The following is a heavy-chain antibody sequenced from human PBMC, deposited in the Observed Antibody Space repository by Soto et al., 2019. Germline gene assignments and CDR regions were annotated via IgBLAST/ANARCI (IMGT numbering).Heavy chain of an antibody. CDR2: IYHGGTT. D-gene: IGHD3-16*01. Sequence: QVQLQESGPGLVMPSGTLSLTCAVSGASISSSDRWNWVRQPPGKGLEWIGEIYHGGTTIYNPSLNSRVSISIDESKNHFSLKLTSVTAADTAVYYCARDFKAPNDAWAFDYWGQGILVTVSS. CDR1: GASISSSDR. CDR3: ARDFKAPNDAWAFDY. V-gene: IGHV4-4*02. J-gene: IGHJ4*02.